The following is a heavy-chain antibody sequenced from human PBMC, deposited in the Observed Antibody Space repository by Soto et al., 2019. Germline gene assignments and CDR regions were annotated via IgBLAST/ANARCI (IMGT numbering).Heavy chain of an antibody. J-gene: IGHJ6*02. Sequence: SETLSLTCAVYGGSFSGYYWSWIRQPPGKGLKWIGEINHSGSTNYNPSLKSRVTISVDTYKNQFSLKLSSVTAADTAVYYCARSRRRLQLWPTYYYYGMDVWGQGTTVTVSS. V-gene: IGHV4-34*01. D-gene: IGHD5-18*01. CDR3: ARSRRRLQLWPTYYYYGMDV. CDR1: GGSFSGYY. CDR2: INHSGST.